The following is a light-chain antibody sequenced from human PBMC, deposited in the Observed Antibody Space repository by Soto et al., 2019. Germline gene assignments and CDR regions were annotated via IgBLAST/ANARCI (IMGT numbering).Light chain of an antibody. V-gene: IGKV1D-12*01. J-gene: IGKJ5*01. CDR2: AAS. CDR3: QHVNNFPVS. Sequence: DVQMTQSPSSVSASVGDRVTITCRASQDISRWLAWYQQKPGQAPKFLIYAASNFHSGDQSRFSGSQSVTDSALTISSLQPEDFAPYEYQHVNNFPVSFGHGTQLEMK. CDR1: QDISRW.